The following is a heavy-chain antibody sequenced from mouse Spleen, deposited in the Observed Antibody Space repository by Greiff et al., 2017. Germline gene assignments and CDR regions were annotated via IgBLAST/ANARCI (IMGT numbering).Heavy chain of an antibody. D-gene: IGHD3-1*01. CDR2: ISSGGSYT. J-gene: IGHJ2*01. V-gene: IGHV5-6-4*01. CDR1: GFTFSSYT. CDR3: TRDLGDFYFDY. Sequence: DVMLVESGGGLVKPGGSLKLSCAASGFTFSSYTMSWVRQTPEKRLEWVATISSGGSYTYYPDSVKGRFTISRDNAKNTLYLQMSSLKSEDTAMYYCTRDLGDFYFDYWGQGTTLTVSS.